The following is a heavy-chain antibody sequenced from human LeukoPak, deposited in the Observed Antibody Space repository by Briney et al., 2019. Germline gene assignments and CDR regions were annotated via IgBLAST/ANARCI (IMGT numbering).Heavy chain of an antibody. CDR2: ISAYNGNT. Sequence: ASVKVSCKASGYIFTNYGISWVRQAPGQGLEWMGWISAYNGNTNYAQKLQGRVTMTTDTSTSTAYMELRSLRSDDTAVYYCARVGDYYGSSGYYGDYWGQGTLVTVSS. V-gene: IGHV1-18*01. J-gene: IGHJ4*02. CDR3: ARVGDYYGSSGYYGDY. D-gene: IGHD3-22*01. CDR1: GYIFTNYG.